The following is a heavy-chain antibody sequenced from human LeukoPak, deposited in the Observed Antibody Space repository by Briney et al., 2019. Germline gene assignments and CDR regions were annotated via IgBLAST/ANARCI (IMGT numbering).Heavy chain of an antibody. CDR2: IKQDGSEK. CDR1: GFTFSSYW. J-gene: IGHJ4*02. Sequence: GGSLRLSCAASGFTFSSYWMSWVRQAPGKGLEWVANIKQDGSEKYYVDSVKGRFTISRDNAKNSLYLQMNSLRAEDTAVYYCARTPGIAVAGFDYWGQGTLVTVSS. V-gene: IGHV3-7*01. CDR3: ARTPGIAVAGFDY. D-gene: IGHD6-19*01.